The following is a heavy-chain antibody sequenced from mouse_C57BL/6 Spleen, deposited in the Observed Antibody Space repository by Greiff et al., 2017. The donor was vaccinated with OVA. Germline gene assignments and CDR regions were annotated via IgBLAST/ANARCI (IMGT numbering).Heavy chain of an antibody. CDR2: INPYNGGT. CDR1: GYTFTDYY. V-gene: IGHV1-19*01. Sequence: VQLQQSGPVLVKPGASVKMSCKASGYTFTDYYMNWVKQSHGKSLEWIGVINPYNGGTSYNQKFKGKATLTVDKSSSTAYMELNSLTSEDSAVYYCARGVGNWDWFAYWGQGTLVTVSA. CDR3: ARGVGNWDWFAY. J-gene: IGHJ3*01. D-gene: IGHD4-1*01.